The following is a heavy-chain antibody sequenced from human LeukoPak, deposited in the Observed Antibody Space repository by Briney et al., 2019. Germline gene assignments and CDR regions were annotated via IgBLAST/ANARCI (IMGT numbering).Heavy chain of an antibody. J-gene: IGHJ3*02. Sequence: GGSLRLSCAASGFTVSSNYMSWVRQAPGKGLEWVSVIYSGGSTYYADSVKGRFTISRDNSKNTLCLQMNSLRAEDTAVYYCAGDTWGSAAAFDIWGQGTMVTVSS. D-gene: IGHD7-27*01. CDR1: GFTVSSNY. CDR3: AGDTWGSAAAFDI. CDR2: IYSGGST. V-gene: IGHV3-66*01.